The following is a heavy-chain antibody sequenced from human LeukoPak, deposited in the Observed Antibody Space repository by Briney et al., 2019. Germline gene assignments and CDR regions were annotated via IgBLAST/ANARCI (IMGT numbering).Heavy chain of an antibody. J-gene: IGHJ5*02. CDR2: IIPILGIA. V-gene: IGHV1-69*04. CDR1: GGTFSSYA. CDR3: AREGSITMVRGVIDWFDP. D-gene: IGHD3-10*01. Sequence: GASVKVSCKASGGTFSSYAISWVRQAPGQGLEWMGRIIPILGIANYAQKFQGRVTITADKSTSTAYMELSSLRSEDTAVYYCAREGSITMVRGVIDWFDPWGQGTLVTVSP.